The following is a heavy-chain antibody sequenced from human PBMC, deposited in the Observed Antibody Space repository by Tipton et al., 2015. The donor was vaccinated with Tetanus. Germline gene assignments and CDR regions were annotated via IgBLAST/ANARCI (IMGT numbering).Heavy chain of an antibody. CDR1: GYSFTSYW. J-gene: IGHJ4*02. CDR3: ARHGLRDVVGATTDY. Sequence: VQLVQSGAEVKKPGESLKISCKGSGYSFTSYWIGWVRQMPGKGLEWMGIIYPGDSDTRYSPSFQGQVTISANKSISTAYLQWSSLKASDTAMYYCARHGLRDVVGATTDYWGQGTLVTVSS. CDR2: IYPGDSDT. V-gene: IGHV5-51*01. D-gene: IGHD1-26*01.